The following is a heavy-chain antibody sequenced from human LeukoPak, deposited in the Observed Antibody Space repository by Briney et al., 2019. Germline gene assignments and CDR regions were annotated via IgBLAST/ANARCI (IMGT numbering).Heavy chain of an antibody. V-gene: IGHV1-8*03. Sequence: ASVKVSCKASGYTFTSYDINWVRQATGQGLEWMGWMNPNSGNTGYAQKFQGRVTITRNTSISTAYMELSSLRSEDTAVYYCARFSLYNWNDVRAFDIWGQGTMVTVSS. CDR2: MNPNSGNT. D-gene: IGHD1-20*01. J-gene: IGHJ3*02. CDR1: GYTFTSYD. CDR3: ARFSLYNWNDVRAFDI.